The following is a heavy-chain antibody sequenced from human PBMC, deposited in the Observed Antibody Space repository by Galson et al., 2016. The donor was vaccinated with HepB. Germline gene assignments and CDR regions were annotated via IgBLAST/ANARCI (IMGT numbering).Heavy chain of an antibody. CDR3: ARDVDTASNWFDP. V-gene: IGHV4-31*03. Sequence: TLSLTCTVSGGSIRSGGYYWSWIRQHPGKGLEWIGYIYYRGSSSYNPSLKSRVTISVDTSKNQFPLRLSPVTAADTAVYYCARDVDTASNWFDPWGQGTLVTVSS. J-gene: IGHJ5*02. CDR1: GGSIRSGGYY. D-gene: IGHD5-18*01. CDR2: IYYRGSS.